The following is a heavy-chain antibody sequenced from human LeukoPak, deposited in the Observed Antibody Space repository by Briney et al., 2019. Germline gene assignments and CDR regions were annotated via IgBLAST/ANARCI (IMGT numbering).Heavy chain of an antibody. J-gene: IGHJ4*02. D-gene: IGHD6-19*01. CDR2: INHSGST. CDR3: ATIAVAGTNY. CDR1: GGSFSGYY. V-gene: IGHV4-34*01. Sequence: SETLSLTCAVYGGSFSGYYWSWIRQPPGKGLEWIGEINHSGSTNYNPSLKSRVTISVDTSKNQFSLKLSSVTAADTAVYYCATIAVAGTNYWGQGTLVTVSS.